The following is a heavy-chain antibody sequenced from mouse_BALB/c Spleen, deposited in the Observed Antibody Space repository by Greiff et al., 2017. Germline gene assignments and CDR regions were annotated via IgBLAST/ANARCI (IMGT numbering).Heavy chain of an antibody. V-gene: IGHV3-2*02. Sequence: DVKLQESGPGLVKPSQSLSLTCTVTGYSITSDYAWNWIRQFPGNKLEWMGYISYSGSTSYNPSLKSRISITRDTSKNQFFLQLNSVTTEDTATYYCARVGYGHEGFAYWGQGTLVTVSA. CDR1: GYSITSDYA. D-gene: IGHD1-1*02. CDR3: ARVGYGHEGFAY. J-gene: IGHJ3*01. CDR2: ISYSGST.